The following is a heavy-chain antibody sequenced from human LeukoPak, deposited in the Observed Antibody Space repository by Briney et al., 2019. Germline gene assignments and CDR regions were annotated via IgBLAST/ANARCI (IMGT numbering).Heavy chain of an antibody. J-gene: IGHJ6*03. CDR2: IYYSGTS. V-gene: IGHV4-39*01. CDR1: GGSIYNSIYY. D-gene: IGHD6-13*01. CDR3: ARAYRYSSSWYNYYYYMDV. Sequence: SETLSLTCTVSGGSIYNSIYYWGWIRQPPGKGLQWIGSIYYSGTSYYNPSLKSRVTISVDTSKNQFSLKLSSVTAADTAVYYCARAYRYSSSWYNYYYYMDVWGKGTTVTVSS.